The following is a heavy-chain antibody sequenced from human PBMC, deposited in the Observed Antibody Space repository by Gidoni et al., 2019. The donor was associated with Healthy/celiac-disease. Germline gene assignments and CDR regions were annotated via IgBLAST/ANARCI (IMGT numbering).Heavy chain of an antibody. CDR3: ARTTVVTDDAFDI. V-gene: IGHV2-70*15. CDR1: GFSLSPSGMC. CDR2: IDWDDDK. D-gene: IGHD2-15*01. Sequence: QFTLRECGPALVTPTQTLTLTCTFSGFSLSPSGMCVSWIRQPPGKALEWLARIDWDDDKYYSTSLKTRLTISKDTSKNQVVLTMTNMDPVDTATYYCARTTVVTDDAFDIWGQGTMVTVSS. J-gene: IGHJ3*02.